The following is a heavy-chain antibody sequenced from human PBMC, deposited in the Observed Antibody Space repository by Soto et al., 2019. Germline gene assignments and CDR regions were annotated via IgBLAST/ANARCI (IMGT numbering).Heavy chain of an antibody. J-gene: IGHJ6*02. CDR3: ARPGPSPRYDFWSGYSYYYGMDV. CDR1: GGSLSSSSYY. CDR2: IYYSGST. Sequence: LSETPSLPCTVSGGSLSSSSYYWGWVRQPPGEGLGWGGGIYYSGSTYYNPSLKSRVTISVDTSKNQFSLKLSSVTAADTAVYYCARPGPSPRYDFWSGYSYYYGMDVWGQGTTVTVSS. D-gene: IGHD3-3*01. V-gene: IGHV4-39*01.